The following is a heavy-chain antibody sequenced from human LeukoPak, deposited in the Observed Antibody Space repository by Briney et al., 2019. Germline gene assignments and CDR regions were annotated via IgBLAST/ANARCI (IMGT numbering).Heavy chain of an antibody. V-gene: IGHV1-2*02. J-gene: IGHJ4*02. CDR2: INPNSGGT. D-gene: IGHD1-7*01. Sequence: GASVKVSCTASGYTFTGYYIHWVRQAPGQGLEWMGWINPNSGGTNYAQKFQGRVTMTRDTSISTAYMELSRLRSDDTAVYYCARWPGELYYVDYWGQGTLVTVSS. CDR1: GYTFTGYY. CDR3: ARWPGELYYVDY.